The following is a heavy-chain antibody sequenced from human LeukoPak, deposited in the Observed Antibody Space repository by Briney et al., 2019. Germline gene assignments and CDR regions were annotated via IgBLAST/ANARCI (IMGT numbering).Heavy chain of an antibody. Sequence: ESGPTLVKTTQTLTLTRTFSGISLKSYGVTVGWIRQPPGKALEWLAILYWNDDKAYSPSLRSRLRITDDTSKNEVVLTLSDMDPADTATYYCAHRVSTLGSAFDVWGQGTLVTVSS. V-gene: IGHV2-5*01. J-gene: IGHJ3*01. CDR2: LYWNDDK. D-gene: IGHD1-26*01. CDR3: AHRVSTLGSAFDV. CDR1: GISLKSYGVT.